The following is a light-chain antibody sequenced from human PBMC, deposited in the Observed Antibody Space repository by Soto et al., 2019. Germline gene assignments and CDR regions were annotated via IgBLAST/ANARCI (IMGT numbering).Light chain of an antibody. CDR3: QQLNSYPLT. CDR1: QGISSY. Sequence: IQLTHSPSSLSASVGDIVTITCRASQGISSYLAWYQQKPGKAPKLLIYAASTLQSGVPSRFSGSGSGTDFTLTISSLQPEDFATYYCQQLNSYPLTFGGGTKVDI. CDR2: AAS. V-gene: IGKV1-9*01. J-gene: IGKJ4*01.